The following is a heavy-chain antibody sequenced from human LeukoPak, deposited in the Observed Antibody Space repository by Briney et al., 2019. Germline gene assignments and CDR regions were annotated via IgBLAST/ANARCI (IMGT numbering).Heavy chain of an antibody. CDR3: ARHRSGIASALES. Sequence: PSETLPLTCTVSGGSINNFYWGWIRQAPGKGREWIGFIYHSRSTNYHPALKSRITISVDTSNSQFSLKLSSVTAADTAVYFCARHRSGIASALESWGQGTLVSVSS. CDR1: GGSINNFY. D-gene: IGHD6-13*01. J-gene: IGHJ4*02. CDR2: IYHSRST. V-gene: IGHV4-59*08.